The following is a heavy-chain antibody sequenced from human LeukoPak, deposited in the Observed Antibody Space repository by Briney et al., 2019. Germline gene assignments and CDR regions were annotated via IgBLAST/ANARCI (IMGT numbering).Heavy chain of an antibody. J-gene: IGHJ4*02. Sequence: SETLSLTCTVSGGSISSSSYYWGWIRQPPGKGLEWIGSIYYSGSTYYNPSLQSRVTMSADTSKNQFSLKLTSGTAADTAIYYCARLLVWQWTAPGAYWGQGTLVTVSS. CDR2: IYYSGST. CDR3: ARLLVWQWTAPGAY. V-gene: IGHV4-39*01. CDR1: GGSISSSSYY. D-gene: IGHD6-19*01.